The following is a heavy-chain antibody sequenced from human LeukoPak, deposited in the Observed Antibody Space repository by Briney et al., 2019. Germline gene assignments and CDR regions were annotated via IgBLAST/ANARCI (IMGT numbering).Heavy chain of an antibody. Sequence: TSETLSLTCAVYGGSFSGYYWSWIRQPPGKGLEWIGEINHSGSTNYNPSLKSRVTISVDTSKNQFSLKLSSVTAADTAVYYCARTGGYSSGWFYQNAFDIWGQGTMVTVSS. CDR1: GGSFSGYY. V-gene: IGHV4-34*01. CDR2: INHSGST. CDR3: ARTGGYSSGWFYQNAFDI. D-gene: IGHD6-19*01. J-gene: IGHJ3*02.